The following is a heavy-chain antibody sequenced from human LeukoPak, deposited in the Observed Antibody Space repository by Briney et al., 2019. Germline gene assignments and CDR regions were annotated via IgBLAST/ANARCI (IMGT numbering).Heavy chain of an antibody. D-gene: IGHD2-21*02. CDR2: FDPEDGET. V-gene: IGHV1-24*01. J-gene: IGHJ6*02. Sequence: ASVKVSCKVSGYTLTELSMHWVRQAPGKGLEWMGDFDPEDGETIYAQKFQGRVTMTEDTSTDTAYMELSSLRSEDTAVYYCATGIVVVTAKNYYGMDVWGQGTTVTVSS. CDR3: ATGIVVVTAKNYYGMDV. CDR1: GYTLTELS.